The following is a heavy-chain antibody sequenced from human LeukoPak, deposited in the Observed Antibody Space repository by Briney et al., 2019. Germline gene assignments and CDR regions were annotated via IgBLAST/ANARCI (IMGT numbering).Heavy chain of an antibody. D-gene: IGHD6-6*01. J-gene: IGHJ4*02. CDR2: ISYDGSNK. CDR3: ARGGQLSGYSSSSEYYFDS. CDR1: GFTFSSYA. V-gene: IGHV3-30*01. Sequence: QPGGSLRLSCAASGFTFSSYAMQWVRQAPGKGLEWVAVISYDGSNKYYADSVKGRSTISRDNSQNTLYLQINSLRAEDTPVYYCARGGQLSGYSSSSEYYFDSWGQGTLVTVSS.